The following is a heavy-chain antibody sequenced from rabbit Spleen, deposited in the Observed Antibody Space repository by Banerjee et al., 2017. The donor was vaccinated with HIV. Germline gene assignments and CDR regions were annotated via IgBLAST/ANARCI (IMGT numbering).Heavy chain of an antibody. CDR2: IYSASGNT. Sequence: QEQLVESGGDLVQPGASLTLTCTASGFDFSSNGMCWVRQAPGKGLEWIGCIYSASGNTYYSNWAKGRFTISKTSSTTVTLQMTGLTAADTAIYFCAKFWGLWGPGTLVTVS. CDR3: AKFWGL. D-gene: IGHD3-1*01. V-gene: IGHV1S45*01. CDR1: GFDFSSNG. J-gene: IGHJ4*01.